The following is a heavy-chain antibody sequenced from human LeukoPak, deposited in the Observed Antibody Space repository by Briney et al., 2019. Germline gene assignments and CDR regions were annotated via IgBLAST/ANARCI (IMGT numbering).Heavy chain of an antibody. CDR3: AKSDEFWLLGVY. V-gene: IGHV3-21*04. J-gene: IGHJ4*02. D-gene: IGHD3/OR15-3a*01. CDR1: GFTFSSYS. Sequence: PGGSLRLSCAASGFTFSSYSMNWVRQAPGKGLEWVSSISSSSSYIYYADSVKGRFTISRDNSKNTLYLQMNSLRVEDTAVYYCAKSDEFWLLGVYWGQGTLVTVSS. CDR2: ISSSSSYI.